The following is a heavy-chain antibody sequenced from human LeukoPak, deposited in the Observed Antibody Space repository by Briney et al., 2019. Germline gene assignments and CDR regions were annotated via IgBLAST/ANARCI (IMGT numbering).Heavy chain of an antibody. D-gene: IGHD1-1*01. V-gene: IGHV4-59*01. J-gene: IGHJ3*01. Sequence: SGTLSLTCTVSGGSISSFYWSWIRQPPGKALEWIGYIYYSGSTTYNPSLKSRVTISLDTSKNQVSLKLTSVTAADTAVYYCAKSKSGTTVYAFDVWGQGTMVTVFS. CDR1: GGSISSFY. CDR3: AKSKSGTTVYAFDV. CDR2: IYYSGST.